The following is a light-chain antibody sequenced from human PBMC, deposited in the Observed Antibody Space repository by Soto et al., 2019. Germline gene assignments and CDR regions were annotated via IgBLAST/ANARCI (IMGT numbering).Light chain of an antibody. CDR2: SNN. CDR1: SSNIGSNT. J-gene: IGLJ2*01. V-gene: IGLV1-44*01. Sequence: QSVLTQPPSASGTPGQGVTISCSGSSSNIGSNTVNWYQQLPGTAPKLLIYSNNQRPSGVPDRFSGSKSGTSASLAISGLQSEDEAGYYCGSHAGDSNLVFGGGTKLTVL. CDR3: GSHAGDSNLV.